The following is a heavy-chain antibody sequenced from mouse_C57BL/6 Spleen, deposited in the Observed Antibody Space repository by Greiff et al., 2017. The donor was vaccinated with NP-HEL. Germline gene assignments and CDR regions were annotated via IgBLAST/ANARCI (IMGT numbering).Heavy chain of an antibody. Sequence: QVQLQQPGAELVKPGASVKLSCKASGYTFTSYWMQWVKQRPGQGLEWIGEIDPSDSYTNYTQKFKGKATLTVDTSSSTAYMQLSSLTSEDSAVYYCATRKNYYGSLDYWGQGTTLTVSS. D-gene: IGHD1-1*01. V-gene: IGHV1-50*01. CDR1: GYTFTSYW. CDR2: IDPSDSYT. CDR3: ATRKNYYGSLDY. J-gene: IGHJ2*01.